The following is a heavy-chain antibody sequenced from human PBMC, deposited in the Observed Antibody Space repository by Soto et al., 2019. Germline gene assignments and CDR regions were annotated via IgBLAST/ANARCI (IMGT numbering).Heavy chain of an antibody. CDR1: GFTFAKYW. CDR3: GRQAALWEKVDF. J-gene: IGHJ1*01. CDR2: IETDGTTQ. Sequence: TGGSLRLSCVVSGFTFAKYWMHWVRQAPGKGLVWVARIETDGTTQTYADSVEGRFTISRDNAKSTLYLHMNSLRAEDTAVYYCGRQAALWEKVDFRGHGTPVTVSS. D-gene: IGHD3-10*01. V-gene: IGHV3-74*01.